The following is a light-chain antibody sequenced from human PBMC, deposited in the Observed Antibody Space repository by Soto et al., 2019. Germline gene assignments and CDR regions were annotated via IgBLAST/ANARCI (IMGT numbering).Light chain of an antibody. CDR2: DVS. CDR3: SSDTISIALQV. Sequence: SVLTQPASVSGSPGQSITISCTGTSSDVGGYNYVSWYQQHPGKAPKLTIYDVSNRPLGVSSRFSGSKSGNTASLTISGLQADDEANYYCSSDTISIALQVFGTSTNVTAL. V-gene: IGLV2-14*01. J-gene: IGLJ1*01. CDR1: SSDVGGYNY.